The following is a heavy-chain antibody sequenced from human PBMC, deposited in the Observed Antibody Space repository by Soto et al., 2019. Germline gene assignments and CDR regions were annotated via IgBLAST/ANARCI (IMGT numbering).Heavy chain of an antibody. V-gene: IGHV4-59*01. CDR1: GGSISTYY. Sequence: NPSETVSLTCTVSGGSISTYYWNWIRQTPGKGLEWIGYIHHSGRTNYNPSLRSRVTISVDTSKNQFSLKLTSVTAADSAIYYCARPPPSTDDYREGLYYFDHWNQGALVTVSS. D-gene: IGHD3-16*01. CDR2: IHHSGRT. CDR3: ARPPPSTDDYREGLYYFDH. J-gene: IGHJ4*02.